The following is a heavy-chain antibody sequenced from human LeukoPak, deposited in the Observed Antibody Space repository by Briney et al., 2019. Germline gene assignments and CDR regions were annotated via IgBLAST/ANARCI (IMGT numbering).Heavy chain of an antibody. CDR2: IYPGDSDT. Sequence: GESLKISCKGSGYSFTNYWIGWVRQVPGKGLEWMGIIYPGDSDTRYSPSLQGQVTISVDTSIGTAYLQWSSLKASDTAIYYCARQNDFRLDYWGQGTLVTVSS. V-gene: IGHV5-51*01. J-gene: IGHJ4*02. CDR1: GYSFTNYW. CDR3: ARQNDFRLDY. D-gene: IGHD3-3*01.